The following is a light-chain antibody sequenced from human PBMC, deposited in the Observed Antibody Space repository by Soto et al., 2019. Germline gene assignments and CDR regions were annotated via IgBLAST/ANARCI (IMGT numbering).Light chain of an antibody. CDR2: DAS. J-gene: IGKJ4*01. V-gene: IGKV3-11*01. Sequence: EIVLTQSPATLSLSPGERATLSCRASQSVSSYLAWYQQKPGQAPRLLIYDASNRATGSLARFSGSGSGTDFTLTISSLEPEDFVVYYCQQRSNWPPFTFGGGTKVEIK. CDR3: QQRSNWPPFT. CDR1: QSVSSY.